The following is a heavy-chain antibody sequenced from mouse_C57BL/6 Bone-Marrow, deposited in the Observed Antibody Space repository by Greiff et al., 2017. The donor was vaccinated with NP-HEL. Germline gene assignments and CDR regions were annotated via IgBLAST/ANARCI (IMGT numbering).Heavy chain of an antibody. CDR1: GYTFTNYW. CDR2: IYPGGGYT. J-gene: IGHJ2*01. Sequence: QVQLKESGAELVRPGTSVKMSCKASGYTFTNYWIGWAKQRPGHGLEWIGDIYPGGGYTNYNEKFKGKATLTADKSSSTAYMQFSSLTSEDSAIYYCARVGTTVVAYYFDYWGQGTTLTVSS. V-gene: IGHV1-63*01. CDR3: ARVGTTVVAYYFDY. D-gene: IGHD1-1*01.